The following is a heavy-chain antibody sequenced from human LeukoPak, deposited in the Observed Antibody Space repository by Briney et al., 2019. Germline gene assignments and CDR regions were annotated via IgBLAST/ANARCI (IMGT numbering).Heavy chain of an antibody. CDR1: GGSFSGYY. CDR3: ARGQPCSGGSCYHFDY. J-gene: IGHJ4*02. V-gene: IGHV4-34*01. D-gene: IGHD2-15*01. Sequence: SETLSLTCAVYGGSFSGYYRSWIRQPPGKGLEWIGEINHSGSTNYNPSLKSRVTISVDTSKNQFSLKLSSVTAADTAVYYCARGQPCSGGSCYHFDYWGQGTLVTVSS. CDR2: INHSGST.